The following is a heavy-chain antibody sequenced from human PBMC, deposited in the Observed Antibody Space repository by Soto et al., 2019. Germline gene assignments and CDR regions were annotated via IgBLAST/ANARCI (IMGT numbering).Heavy chain of an antibody. J-gene: IGHJ1*01. Sequence: PSETLSLTCAVYGGSFSGHYWTWIRQPPGKGLEWIGEINHSGSTNYNPSLKSQVTISVDTSKNQFSLKLSSVTAADTAVYYCARSDSSGKQYFQHWGQGTLVTVSS. V-gene: IGHV4-34*01. CDR3: ARSDSSGKQYFQH. CDR2: INHSGST. CDR1: GGSFSGHY. D-gene: IGHD3-22*01.